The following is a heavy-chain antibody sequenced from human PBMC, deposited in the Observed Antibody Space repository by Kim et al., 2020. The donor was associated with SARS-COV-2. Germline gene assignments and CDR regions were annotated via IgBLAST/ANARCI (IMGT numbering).Heavy chain of an antibody. Sequence: ASVKVSCKASGYTFTSYGISWVRQAPGQGLEWMGWISAYNGNTNYAQKLQGRVTMTTDTSTSTAYMELRSLRSDDTAVYYCARYHDILTGYYSAAYYFDYWGQGTLVTVSS. CDR2: ISAYNGNT. D-gene: IGHD3-9*01. CDR3: ARYHDILTGYYSAAYYFDY. J-gene: IGHJ4*02. V-gene: IGHV1-18*04. CDR1: GYTFTSYG.